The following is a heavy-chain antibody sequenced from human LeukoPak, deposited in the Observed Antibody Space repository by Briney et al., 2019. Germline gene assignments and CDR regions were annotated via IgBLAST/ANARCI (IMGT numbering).Heavy chain of an antibody. CDR1: GGSISSGGYY. Sequence: SQTLSLTCTVSGGSISSGGYYWSWIRQHPGKGLEWIGYIYYSGSTYYNPSLKSRVTISVDTSKNQFSLKLSSVTAADTAVYYCARADYYDSSGYQAPYFDYWGQGTLVTVSS. D-gene: IGHD3-22*01. CDR3: ARADYYDSSGYQAPYFDY. CDR2: IYYSGST. J-gene: IGHJ4*02. V-gene: IGHV4-31*03.